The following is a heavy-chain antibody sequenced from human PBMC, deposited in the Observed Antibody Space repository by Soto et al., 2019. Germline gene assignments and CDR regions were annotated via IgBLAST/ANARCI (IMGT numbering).Heavy chain of an antibody. Sequence: PSETLSLTCTVSGGSISSGGYYWSWIRQHPGKGLEWIGYIYYSGSTYYNPSLKSRVTISVDTSKNQFSLKLSSVTAADTAVYYCARGSYYDSSGHYGPWGQGTLVTVPS. CDR3: ARGSYYDSSGHYGP. D-gene: IGHD3-22*01. CDR2: IYYSGST. CDR1: GGSISSGGYY. V-gene: IGHV4-31*03. J-gene: IGHJ5*02.